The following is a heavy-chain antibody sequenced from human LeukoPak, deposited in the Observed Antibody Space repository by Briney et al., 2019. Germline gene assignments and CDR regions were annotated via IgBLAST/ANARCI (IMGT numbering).Heavy chain of an antibody. D-gene: IGHD3-22*01. J-gene: IGHJ4*02. CDR3: ASSYSSGSKGPVDH. CDR2: IWYDGSNK. CDR1: GFTFSSYA. Sequence: GRSLRLSCAASGFTFSSYAMHWVRQAPGKGLEWVAVIWYDGSNKYYADSVKGRFTISRDNSKNTLYLQMNSLRAEDTAVYYCASSYSSGSKGPVDHWGQGTLVTVSS. V-gene: IGHV3-33*08.